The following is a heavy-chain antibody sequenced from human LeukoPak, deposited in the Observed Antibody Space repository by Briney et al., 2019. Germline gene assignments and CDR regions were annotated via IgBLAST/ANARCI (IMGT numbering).Heavy chain of an antibody. CDR2: IYHSGST. Sequence: SETLSLTCTVSGYSISSGYYWAWIRQPPGKGLEWIGSIYHSGSTYYNPSLKSRVTISVDTSKNQFSLKLSSVTAADTAVYFCARARNYYDSSDYYYEGDAFDIWGQGTMVTVSS. J-gene: IGHJ3*02. V-gene: IGHV4-38-2*02. CDR1: GYSISSGYY. D-gene: IGHD3-22*01. CDR3: ARARNYYDSSDYYYEGDAFDI.